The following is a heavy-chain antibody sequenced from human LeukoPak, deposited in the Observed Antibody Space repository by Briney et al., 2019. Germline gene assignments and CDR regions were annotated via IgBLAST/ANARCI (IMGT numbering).Heavy chain of an antibody. D-gene: IGHD5-18*01. CDR1: GGSISSYY. Sequence: PSETLSLTCAVSGGSISSYYWSWIRQPPGKGLEWIGYIYYSGSTNYNPSLKSRVTISVDTSKNQFSLKLSSVTAADTAVYYCARDPGGYSYGLDYWGQGTLVTVSS. CDR3: ARDPGGYSYGLDY. J-gene: IGHJ4*02. CDR2: IYYSGST. V-gene: IGHV4-59*01.